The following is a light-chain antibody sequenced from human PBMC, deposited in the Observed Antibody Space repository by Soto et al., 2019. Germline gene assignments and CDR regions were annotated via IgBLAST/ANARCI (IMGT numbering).Light chain of an antibody. V-gene: IGKV1-39*01. J-gene: IGKJ4*01. CDR2: GAS. CDR1: QSISTY. Sequence: DIQMTQSPSSLSASIGDRITITCRASQSISTYLNWYQQKPGKAPNLLIYGASTLPSGVPSRFSGRVSATDFNLTVSSLQPEDFATYYCQPSFITPPLTFGGGTKVDIK. CDR3: QPSFITPPLT.